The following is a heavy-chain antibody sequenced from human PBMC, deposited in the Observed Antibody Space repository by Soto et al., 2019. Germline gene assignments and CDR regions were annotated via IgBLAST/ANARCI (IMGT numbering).Heavy chain of an antibody. CDR2: IDPSDSYT. J-gene: IGHJ6*02. D-gene: IGHD2-2*02. Sequence: PGESLKISCKGSGYSFTSYRISWVRQMPGKGLEWMGRIDPSDSYTNYSPSFQGHVTISADKSISTAYLQWSSLKASDTAMYYCARAFVVVPAAIDYYYGMDVWGQGTTVTVSS. CDR3: ARAFVVVPAAIDYYYGMDV. V-gene: IGHV5-10-1*01. CDR1: GYSFTSYR.